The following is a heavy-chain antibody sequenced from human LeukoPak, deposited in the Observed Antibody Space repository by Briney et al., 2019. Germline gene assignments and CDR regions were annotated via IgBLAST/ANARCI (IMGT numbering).Heavy chain of an antibody. Sequence: GGSLRLSCAASGFTFSSYWMSWVRQAPGKGLEWVANIKQDGSEKYYVDPVKGRFTISRDNAKNSLYLQVNSLRAEDTAIYYCTRDVTIAARPYYYYCYMDVWGKGTTVTVSS. CDR2: IKQDGSEK. V-gene: IGHV3-7*01. CDR1: GFTFSSYW. D-gene: IGHD6-6*01. J-gene: IGHJ6*03. CDR3: TRDVTIAARPYYYYCYMDV.